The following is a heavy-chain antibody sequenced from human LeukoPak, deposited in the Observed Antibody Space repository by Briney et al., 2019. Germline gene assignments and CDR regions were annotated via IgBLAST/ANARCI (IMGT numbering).Heavy chain of an antibody. J-gene: IGHJ5*02. Sequence: ASVKVSCKASGYTFTGYYIHWVRQAPGQGLEWMGWINSNSGGTNYAQKFQGRVTMTRDTSISTAYMELSRLRSDDTAVYYCARGRGSRRGWFDPWGQGTLVTVSS. D-gene: IGHD3-10*01. CDR1: GYTFTGYY. CDR3: ARGRGSRRGWFDP. V-gene: IGHV1-2*02. CDR2: INSNSGGT.